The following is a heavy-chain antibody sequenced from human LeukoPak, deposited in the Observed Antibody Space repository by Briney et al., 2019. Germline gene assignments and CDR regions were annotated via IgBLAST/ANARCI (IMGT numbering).Heavy chain of an antibody. D-gene: IGHD2-15*01. CDR2: INHSGST. CDR1: GGSFSGYY. V-gene: IGHV4-34*01. Sequence: SETLSLTCAVYGGSFSGYYWSWIRQPPGKGLEWIGEINHSGSTNYNPSLKSRATISVDTSKTQFSLKLSSVTAADTTVYYCARVSGGSKYYYYYMDVWGKGTTVTVSS. J-gene: IGHJ6*03. CDR3: ARVSGGSKYYYYYMDV.